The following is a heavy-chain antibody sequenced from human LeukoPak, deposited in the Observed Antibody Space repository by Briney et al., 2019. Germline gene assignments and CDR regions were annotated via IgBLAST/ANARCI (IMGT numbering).Heavy chain of an antibody. CDR1: GGSISSGGYS. Sequence: PSETLSLTCAVSGGSISSGGYSWSWIRQPPGKGLEWIGYIYHSGSTYYNPSLKSRVTISVGRSKNQFSLKLSSVTAADTAVYYCARGYCSGGSCYGYGMDVWGQGTTVTVSS. V-gene: IGHV4-30-2*01. D-gene: IGHD2-15*01. J-gene: IGHJ6*02. CDR3: ARGYCSGGSCYGYGMDV. CDR2: IYHSGST.